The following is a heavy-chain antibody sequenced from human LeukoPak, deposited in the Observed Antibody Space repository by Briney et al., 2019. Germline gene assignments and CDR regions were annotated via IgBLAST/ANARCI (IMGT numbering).Heavy chain of an antibody. J-gene: IGHJ4*02. CDR2: IHTSGST. CDR3: ANSYDGKIVPFDN. CDR1: DGSISNSF. Sequence: PSETLSLICTVPDGSISNSFWNWVRQPPGKGLEWIAYIHTSGSTNYNPAFKSRVTLSVDTSKSQFSLRLNSVTASDTAVYYCANSYDGKIVPFDNWGQGTLVTVSS. D-gene: IGHD4-23*01. V-gene: IGHV4-4*09.